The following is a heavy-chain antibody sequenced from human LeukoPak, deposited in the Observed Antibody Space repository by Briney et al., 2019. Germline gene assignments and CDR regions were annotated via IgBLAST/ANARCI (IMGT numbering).Heavy chain of an antibody. CDR2: ISYDGSKK. D-gene: IGHD3-16*01. CDR3: AKDRRSNWAFDS. CDR1: GFTFSMNG. J-gene: IGHJ4*02. Sequence: GGSLRLSCAASGFTFSMNGMHWVRQAPGKGLEWVAVISYDGSKKCYADSVKDRFTISRDNSKNTLYLQMSSLRAEDSAVYYCAKDRRSNWAFDSWGQGTLVTVSS. V-gene: IGHV3-30*18.